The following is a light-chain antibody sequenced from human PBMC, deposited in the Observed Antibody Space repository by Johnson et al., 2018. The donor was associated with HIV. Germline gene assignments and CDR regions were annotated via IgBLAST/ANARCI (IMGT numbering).Light chain of an antibody. Sequence: HSVLTQPPSVSAAPGQKVTISCSGSSSNIGNNYVSWYQQLPGTAPKLLIYDYNKRPSGIPDRFSGSKSGTSATLGITGLQTGDEADYYCGTWDSSLSAYVFGTGTKVTVL. J-gene: IGLJ1*01. CDR1: SSNIGNNY. CDR3: GTWDSSLSAYV. V-gene: IGLV1-51*01. CDR2: DYN.